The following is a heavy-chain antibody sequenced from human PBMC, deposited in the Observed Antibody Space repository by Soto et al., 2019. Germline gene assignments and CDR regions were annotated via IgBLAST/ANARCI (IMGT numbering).Heavy chain of an antibody. V-gene: IGHV1-3*01. J-gene: IGHJ4*02. Sequence: ASVKVSCKASGYSFISYAIHWVRQAPGQRLEWMGWINAGIGEKQYSQKFQGRVTITRDTSASTAYMELSSLRSEDTAVYYCARWGSAAHFDYWGQGTLVTVSS. CDR2: INAGIGEK. D-gene: IGHD6-13*01. CDR1: GYSFISYA. CDR3: ARWGSAAHFDY.